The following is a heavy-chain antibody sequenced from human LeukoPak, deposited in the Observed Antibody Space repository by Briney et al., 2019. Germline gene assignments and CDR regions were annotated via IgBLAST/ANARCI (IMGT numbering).Heavy chain of an antibody. CDR2: ISSSGSTI. CDR3: ARPSSGGRGDYYFDY. D-gene: IGHD6-19*01. CDR1: GFTFSDYY. J-gene: IGHJ4*02. V-gene: IGHV3-11*01. Sequence: GGSLRLSCAASGFTFSDYYMSWIRQAPGKGLEWVSCISSSGSTIYYADSVKGRFTISRNNAKNSLYLQMNSLRAEDTTVYYCARPSSGGRGDYYFDYWGQGTLVTVSS.